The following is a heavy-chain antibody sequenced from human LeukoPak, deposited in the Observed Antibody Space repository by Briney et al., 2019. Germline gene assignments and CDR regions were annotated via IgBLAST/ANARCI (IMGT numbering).Heavy chain of an antibody. CDR2: ISGSGDNT. V-gene: IGHV3-23*01. Sequence: GGSLRPSCAASGFTFSSYAMSWVRQAPGKGLEGVSGISGSGDNTYYADSVKGRFTISRDNSKNTLYLQMNSLRADDTAVYYCAKGGLVHRFDPWGQGTLVTVSS. J-gene: IGHJ5*02. CDR3: AKGGLVHRFDP. CDR1: GFTFSSYA.